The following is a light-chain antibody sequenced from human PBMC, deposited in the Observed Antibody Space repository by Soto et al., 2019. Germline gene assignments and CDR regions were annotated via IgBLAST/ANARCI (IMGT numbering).Light chain of an antibody. V-gene: IGLV4-69*01. J-gene: IGLJ3*02. CDR1: SGHSSNA. CDR3: QTWGTGIHWV. Sequence: QLVLTQSPSASASLGASVKLTCTLSSGHSSNAIAWHQQQPEKGPRYLMKLTSDGSHSKGDGIPDRFSGSSSGAERYLIISGLQSDDEADYYCQTWGTGIHWVFGGGTKLTVL. CDR2: LTSDGSH.